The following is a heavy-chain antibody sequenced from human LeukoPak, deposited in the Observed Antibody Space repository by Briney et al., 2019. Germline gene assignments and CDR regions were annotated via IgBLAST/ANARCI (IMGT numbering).Heavy chain of an antibody. Sequence: PGGSLRVSCTASGFTFNNYVMSWVRQAPGKGLEWVSSISSSSSYIYYADSVKGRFTISRDNAKNSLYLQMNSLRAEDTAVYYCARRIAVAGTLWHFDYWGQGTLVTVSS. CDR3: ARRIAVAGTLWHFDY. D-gene: IGHD6-19*01. CDR2: ISSSSSYI. J-gene: IGHJ4*02. V-gene: IGHV3-21*01. CDR1: GFTFNNYV.